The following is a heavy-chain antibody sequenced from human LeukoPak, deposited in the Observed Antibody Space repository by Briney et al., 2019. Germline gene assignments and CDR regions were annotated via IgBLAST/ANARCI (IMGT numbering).Heavy chain of an antibody. D-gene: IGHD3-22*01. J-gene: IGHJ4*02. Sequence: SGPTLVNTTPALTLTCTFSDFSLSTSGVNVGWIRQPPGKALEWLALIYLDDDKRYSPSLKSRLTITKDTSKNQVVLSLTNMDPVDTATYYCVYRRSSGGYFDFWGQRTLVTVSS. V-gene: IGHV2-5*02. CDR2: IYLDDDK. CDR1: DFSLSTSGVN. CDR3: VYRRSSGGYFDF.